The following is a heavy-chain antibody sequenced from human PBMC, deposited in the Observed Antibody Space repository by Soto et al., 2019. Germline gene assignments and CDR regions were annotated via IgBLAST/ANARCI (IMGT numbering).Heavy chain of an antibody. D-gene: IGHD2-2*01. CDR1: GFTFSGYG. CDR3: AREGYYCSSTSCYDYYYGMDV. V-gene: IGHV3-30*03. J-gene: IGHJ6*02. CDR2: ISYDGSNK. Sequence: GGSLRLSCAASGFTFSGYGMHWVRQAPGKGLEWVAVISYDGSNKYYADSVKGRFTISRDNSKNTLYLQMNSLRAEDTAVYYCAREGYYCSSTSCYDYYYGMDVWGQGTTVTVSS.